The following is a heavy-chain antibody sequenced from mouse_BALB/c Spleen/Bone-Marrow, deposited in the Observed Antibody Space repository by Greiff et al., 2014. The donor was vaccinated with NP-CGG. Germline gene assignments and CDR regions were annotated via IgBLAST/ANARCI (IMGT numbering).Heavy chain of an antibody. V-gene: IGHV2-9*02. CDR2: ICADGST. CDR1: GFFFNNYG. Sequence: QVQLKESGPGLVAPSQSLSITFTVSGFFFNNYGVHWVRPPPGKGLEWLGVICADGSTNYNSALMSRLSISKDNSKSQVFFKMNSLQTDDTAMYYCARITTATGAMDYWGQGTSVTVSS. CDR3: ARITTATGAMDY. D-gene: IGHD1-2*01. J-gene: IGHJ4*01.